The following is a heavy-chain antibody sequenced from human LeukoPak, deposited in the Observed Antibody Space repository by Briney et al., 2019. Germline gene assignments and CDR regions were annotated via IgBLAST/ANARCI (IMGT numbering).Heavy chain of an antibody. V-gene: IGHV3-20*04. CDR2: LNWNGDTT. CDR1: GFTFVEYA. J-gene: IGHJ4*02. CDR3: ASRHSDGYFDY. Sequence: TGGSRRLSCAASGFTFVEYAMSWVRQLPGKGPEWVSGLNWNGDTTDYADSVRGRFTISRDNAKNSLYLQMNSLTAEDRAFYYCASRHSDGYFDYWGQGTLVTVSS. D-gene: IGHD3-22*01.